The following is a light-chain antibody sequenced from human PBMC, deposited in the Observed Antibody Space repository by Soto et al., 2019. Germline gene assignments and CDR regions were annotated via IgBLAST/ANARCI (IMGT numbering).Light chain of an antibody. V-gene: IGKV1-5*01. Sequence: DIQMTQPPSTLSASVGDRVTITCRASQSISYWLAWYQQKPGKAPKVLIYDASSLESGVPSRFSGSGSGTEFTLTINSLQPDDLATYYWQQYNTYWTFGQGTKVDI. CDR1: QSISYW. CDR2: DAS. J-gene: IGKJ1*01. CDR3: QQYNTYWT.